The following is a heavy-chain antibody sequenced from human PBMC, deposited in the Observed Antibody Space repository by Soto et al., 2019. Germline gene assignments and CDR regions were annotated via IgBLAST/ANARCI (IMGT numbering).Heavy chain of an antibody. D-gene: IGHD1-26*01. V-gene: IGHV3-30*18. CDR2: ISYDGSNK. CDR3: AKAHNRELQGLDYFDY. J-gene: IGHJ4*02. Sequence: GGSLRLSCAASGFTFSSYGMHCVRQAPGKGLEWVAVISYDGSNKYYADSVKGRFTISRDNSKNTLYLQTNSLRAEDTAVYYCAKAHNRELQGLDYFDYWGQGTLVTVSS. CDR1: GFTFSSYG.